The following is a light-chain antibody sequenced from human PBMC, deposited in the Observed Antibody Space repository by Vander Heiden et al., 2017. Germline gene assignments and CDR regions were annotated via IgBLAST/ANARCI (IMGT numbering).Light chain of an antibody. CDR2: AAS. J-gene: IGKJ3*01. Sequence: DIQMTQSPSSLSASVGDRVTITCRASQSISSYLNWYQQKPGKAPKLLIYAASSLQSRVPSTFTASGSRTDFTLSISRLQPEDIATYFTQRRDSTPFTFGHGTKVXIK. CDR1: QSISSY. CDR3: QRRDSTPFT. V-gene: IGKV1-39*01.